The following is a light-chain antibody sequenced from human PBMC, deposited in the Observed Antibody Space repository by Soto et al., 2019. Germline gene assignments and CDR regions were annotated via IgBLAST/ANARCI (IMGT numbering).Light chain of an antibody. Sequence: IQMTQSPSTLSASVGNRVTITCRASQGISNFLARYQQKPGKAPNLLIYAASTLQSGVPSRFSGSGSGTEFTLTISSLQSEDFAVYYCQQYNNPSTFGQRTKVDI. J-gene: IGKJ1*01. CDR1: QGISNF. CDR3: QQYNNPST. V-gene: IGKV1-9*01. CDR2: AAS.